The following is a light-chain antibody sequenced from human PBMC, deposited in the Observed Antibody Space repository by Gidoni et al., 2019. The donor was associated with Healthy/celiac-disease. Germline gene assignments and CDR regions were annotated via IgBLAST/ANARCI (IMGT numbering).Light chain of an antibody. CDR2: GAS. CDR3: QQYNNWPPT. Sequence: EIVIAHSPATLSVSPGENATLSCRASQSVSSKLAWYQQKPGQAPRLLIYGASTRATGIPARFSGSGSGTEFTLTISSLQSEDFAVYYCQQYNNWPPTFXGXTKVEIK. J-gene: IGKJ4*01. CDR1: QSVSSK. V-gene: IGKV3-15*01.